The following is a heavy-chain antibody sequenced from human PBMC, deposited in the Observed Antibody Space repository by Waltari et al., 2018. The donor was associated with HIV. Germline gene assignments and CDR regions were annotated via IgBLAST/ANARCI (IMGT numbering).Heavy chain of an antibody. J-gene: IGHJ3*02. D-gene: IGHD2-2*01. CDR3: ARGVCSSTSCPRKDAFDI. Sequence: QVQLQESGPGLVKPSETLSLNCTVSGGSISNSYWTWTRQPPGKALEWIGYIYYSGSTTYNPSLKSRVTISVDTSKSQFSLKLNSVTAADTAIYYCARGVCSSTSCPRKDAFDIWGQGTMVTVSS. V-gene: IGHV4-59*01. CDR2: IYYSGST. CDR1: GGSISNSY.